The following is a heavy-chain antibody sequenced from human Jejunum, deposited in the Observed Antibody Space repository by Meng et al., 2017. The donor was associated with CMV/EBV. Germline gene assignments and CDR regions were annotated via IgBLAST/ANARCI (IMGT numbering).Heavy chain of an antibody. D-gene: IGHD3-3*01. CDR3: ARDPHEFWSSYFFDP. J-gene: IGHJ5*02. V-gene: IGHV1-18*01. CDR2: IGAHNGNT. CDR1: YPFADYG. Sequence: YPFADYGINWVRRTPGQGLEWLGWIGAHNGNTEYAQKFQGRVTMTTDTSTSTAYMELRSLTSDDTAVYYCARDPHEFWSSYFFDPWGQGTLVTVSS.